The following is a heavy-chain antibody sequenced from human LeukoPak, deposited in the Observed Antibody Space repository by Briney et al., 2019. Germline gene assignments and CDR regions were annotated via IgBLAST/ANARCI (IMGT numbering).Heavy chain of an antibody. CDR1: GFTFSSYS. Sequence: GGSLRLSCAASGFTFSSYSMNWVRQAPGKGLEWVSYISSSSSTIYYADSGKGRFTISRDNAKNSLYLQMNSLRAEDTAVYYCAREETTTVTAWSYYYYYYYMDVWGKGTTVTVSS. J-gene: IGHJ6*03. CDR2: ISSSSSTI. D-gene: IGHD4-11*01. CDR3: AREETTTVTAWSYYYYYYYMDV. V-gene: IGHV3-48*01.